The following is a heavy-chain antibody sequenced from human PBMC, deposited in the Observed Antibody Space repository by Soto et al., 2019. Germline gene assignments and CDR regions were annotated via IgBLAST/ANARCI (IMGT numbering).Heavy chain of an antibody. CDR1: GFTFSSYT. CDR2: FVGSTGST. J-gene: IGHJ4*02. CDR3: ARENDYYDSPTGIDY. D-gene: IGHD3-22*01. V-gene: IGHV3-23*01. Sequence: PGESLKISCAASGFTFSSYTMNCVRQAPGKGLEWVSTFVGSTGSTFYADSVKGRFTISRDDSKNTLYLQMNSLRAEDTAVYYCARENDYYDSPTGIDYWGQGTLVTVSS.